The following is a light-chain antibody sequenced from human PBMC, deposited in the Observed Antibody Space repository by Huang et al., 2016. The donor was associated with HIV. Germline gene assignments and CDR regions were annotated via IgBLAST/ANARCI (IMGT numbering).Light chain of an antibody. Sequence: DIQMTQSPSSLSASVGDRVTITCRASQGISNSLAWYQQKPGKAPKLLVSGASRLETGVPSRISGSASGTDYTLTISSLQPEDFASYYCQQYYSTLGTFGQGTKVEIK. CDR2: GAS. V-gene: IGKV1-NL1*01. J-gene: IGKJ1*01. CDR3: QQYYSTLGT. CDR1: QGISNS.